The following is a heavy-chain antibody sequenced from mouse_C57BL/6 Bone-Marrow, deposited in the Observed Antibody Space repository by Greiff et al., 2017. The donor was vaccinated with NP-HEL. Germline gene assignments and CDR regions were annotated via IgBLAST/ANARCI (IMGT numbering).Heavy chain of an antibody. CDR1: GYSFTGYY. J-gene: IGHJ4*01. CDR3: AKLYDYDGEAYAMDY. Sequence: EVQLQQSGPELVKPGASVKISCKASGYSFTGYYMNWVKQSPEKSLEWIGEINPSTGGTTYNQKFKAKATLTVDKSSSTAYMQLKNLTSEDSAVYYCAKLYDYDGEAYAMDYWGQGTSVTVSS. CDR2: INPSTGGT. V-gene: IGHV1-42*01. D-gene: IGHD2-4*01.